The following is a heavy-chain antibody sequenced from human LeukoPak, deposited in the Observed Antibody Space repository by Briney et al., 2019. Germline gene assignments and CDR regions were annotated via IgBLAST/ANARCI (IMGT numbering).Heavy chain of an antibody. CDR3: ARLKLYFDFSTGNHYYFDS. Sequence: ETLSLTCSVSGGSTSSYYWSWIRQPPGKQLEWIGYIYYSGSTNYNPSLKSRVTISIDTSKSQFSLNLTSVTAADAAVYYCARLKLYFDFSTGNHYYFDSWGQGTLVIVSS. J-gene: IGHJ4*01. CDR2: IYYSGST. CDR1: GGSTSSYY. V-gene: IGHV4-59*08. D-gene: IGHD3-3*01.